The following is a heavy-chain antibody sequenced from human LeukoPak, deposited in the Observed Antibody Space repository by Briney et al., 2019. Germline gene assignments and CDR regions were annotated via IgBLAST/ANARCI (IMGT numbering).Heavy chain of an antibody. CDR2: ISSSGSTI. CDR3: AELGITMIGGV. Sequence: GGSLRLSCAASGFTFSSYEMTWVRKAPGKGLEWVSYISSSGSTIYYADSVKGRFTISRDNAKNSLYLQMNSLRAEDTAVYYCAELGITMIGGVWGKGTTVTISS. V-gene: IGHV3-48*03. D-gene: IGHD3-10*02. J-gene: IGHJ6*04. CDR1: GFTFSSYE.